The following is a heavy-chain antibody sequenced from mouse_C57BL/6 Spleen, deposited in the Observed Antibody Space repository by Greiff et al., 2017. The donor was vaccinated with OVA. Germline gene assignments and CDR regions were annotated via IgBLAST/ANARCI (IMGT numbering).Heavy chain of an antibody. CDR1: GYSITSGYY. CDR3: ARDQDDGTIYAMDY. D-gene: IGHD2-3*01. CDR2: ISYDGSN. J-gene: IGHJ4*01. Sequence: DVHLVESGPGLVKPSQSLSLTCSVTGYSITSGYYWNWIRQFPGNKLEWMGYISYDGSNNYNPSLKNRISITRDTSKNQFFLKLNSVTTEDTATYYCARDQDDGTIYAMDYWGQGTSVTVSS. V-gene: IGHV3-6*01.